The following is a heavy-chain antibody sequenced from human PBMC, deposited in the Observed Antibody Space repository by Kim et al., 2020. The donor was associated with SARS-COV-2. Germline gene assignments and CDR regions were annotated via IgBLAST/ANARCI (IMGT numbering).Heavy chain of an antibody. Sequence: GGSLRLSCAASGFTVSSNYMSWVRQAPGKGLEWVSVIYSGGSTYYADSVKGRFTISRDNSKNTLYLQMNSLRAEDTAVYYCARGPYYYYGMDVWGQGTTVTVSS. CDR3: ARGPYYYYGMDV. J-gene: IGHJ6*02. CDR2: IYSGGST. V-gene: IGHV3-53*01. CDR1: GFTVSSNY.